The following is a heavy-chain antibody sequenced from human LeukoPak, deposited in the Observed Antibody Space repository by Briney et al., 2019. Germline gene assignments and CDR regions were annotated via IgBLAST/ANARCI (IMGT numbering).Heavy chain of an antibody. D-gene: IGHD3-16*01. Sequence: GGSLRLSCAASGFTFSSYSMNWVHQAPGKGLEWVSYISSSSTIYYADSVKGRFSISRDNAKNSLYLQMNSLRAEDTAVYYCARDRAILGAFDIWGQGTMVTVSS. J-gene: IGHJ3*02. CDR3: ARDRAILGAFDI. CDR1: GFTFSSYS. CDR2: ISSSSTI. V-gene: IGHV3-48*01.